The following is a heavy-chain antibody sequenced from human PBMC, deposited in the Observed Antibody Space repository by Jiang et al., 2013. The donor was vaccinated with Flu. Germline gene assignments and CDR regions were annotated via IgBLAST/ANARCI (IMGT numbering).Heavy chain of an antibody. D-gene: IGHD2-15*01. CDR1: TSHT. CDR3: AREYCSGGNCYDY. CDR2: SMLAMVT. Sequence: TSHTIHWVRQAPDKGLSGWDGSMLAMVTQNNSQKFQGRVTITRDTSASTAYMELSSLRSEDTAVFYCAREYCSGGNCYDYWGRGNPGHRLL. J-gene: IGHJ4*02. V-gene: IGHV1-3*01.